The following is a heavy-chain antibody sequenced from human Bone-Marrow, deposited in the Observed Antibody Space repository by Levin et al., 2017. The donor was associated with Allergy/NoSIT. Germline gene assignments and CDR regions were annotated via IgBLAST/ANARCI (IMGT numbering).Heavy chain of an antibody. V-gene: IGHV3-30*04. CDR1: GFTFSSYA. CDR2: ISYDGSNK. J-gene: IGHJ4*02. D-gene: IGHD2-15*01. Sequence: GESLKISCAASGFTFSSYAMHWVRQAPGKGLEWVAVISYDGSNKYYADSVKGRFTISRDNSKNTLYLQMNSLRAEDTAVYYCARESYCSGGSCYDTPGSFDVWGQGTLVTVSS. CDR3: ARESYCSGGSCYDTPGSFDV.